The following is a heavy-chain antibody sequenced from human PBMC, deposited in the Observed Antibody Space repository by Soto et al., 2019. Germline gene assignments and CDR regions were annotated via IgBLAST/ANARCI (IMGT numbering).Heavy chain of an antibody. CDR3: TRERLDNY. J-gene: IGHJ4*02. CDR2: IKPDGSAQ. V-gene: IGHV3-7*01. Sequence: GGSLRLSCAASGFTFSNFWMSLVRQAPGKGLEWVANIKPDGSAQYYVDSVKGRFTISRDNAKNSLYLQMNSQRVEDTAVYYCTRERLDNYWGQGTLVTVSS. D-gene: IGHD4-17*01. CDR1: GFTFSNFW.